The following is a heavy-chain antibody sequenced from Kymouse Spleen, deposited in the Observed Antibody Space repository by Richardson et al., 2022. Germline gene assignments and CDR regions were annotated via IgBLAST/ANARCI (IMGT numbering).Heavy chain of an antibody. V-gene: IGHV4-39*01. Sequence: QLQLQESGPGLVKPSETLSLTCTVSGGSISSSSYYWGWIRQPPGKGLEWIGSIYYSGSTYYNPSLKSRVTISVDTSKNQFSLKLSSVTAADTAVYYCARWRGLNWNYWFDPWGQGTLVTVSS. CDR2: IYYSGST. CDR3: ARWRGLNWNYWFDP. D-gene: IGHD1-7*01. J-gene: IGHJ5*02. CDR1: GGSISSSSYY.